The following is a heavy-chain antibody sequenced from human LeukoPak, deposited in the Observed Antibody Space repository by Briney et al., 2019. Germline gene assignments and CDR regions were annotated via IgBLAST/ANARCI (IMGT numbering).Heavy chain of an antibody. J-gene: IGHJ5*02. CDR3: ASITGTTWGHWFDP. CDR2: ISGSGGST. D-gene: IGHD1-7*01. V-gene: IGHV3-23*01. CDR1: GFTFSSYA. Sequence: QPGGSLRLSCAASGFTFSSYAMSWVRQAPGKGLEWVSAISGSGGSTYYADSVKGRFTISRDNAKNSLYLQMNSLRAEDTAVYYCASITGTTWGHWFDPWGQGTLVTVSS.